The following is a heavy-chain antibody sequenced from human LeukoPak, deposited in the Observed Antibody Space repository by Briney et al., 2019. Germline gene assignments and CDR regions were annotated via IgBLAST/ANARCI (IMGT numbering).Heavy chain of an antibody. CDR3: AKWGDYDVLTGYYVSDY. CDR2: NGGSGGST. J-gene: IGHJ4*02. V-gene: IGHV3-23*01. Sequence: GGSLRLSCAASGFTFSSYAMSWVRQAPGKGLEWASPNGGSGGSTYYADSVKGRFTISRDNSKNTLYLQMNSLRAEDTAVYYCAKWGDYDVLTGYYVSDYWGQGTLVTVSS. D-gene: IGHD3-9*01. CDR1: GFTFSSYA.